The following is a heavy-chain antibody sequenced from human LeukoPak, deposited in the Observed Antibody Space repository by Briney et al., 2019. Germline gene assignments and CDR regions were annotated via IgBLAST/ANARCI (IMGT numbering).Heavy chain of an antibody. CDR2: IYHSGST. CDR1: GGSISSGGYS. Sequence: SETLSLTCAVSGGSISSGGYSWSWIRQPPGKVLEWIGYIYHSGSTYYNPSLKSRVTISVDRSKNQFSLKLSSVTAADTAVYYCARGYGSGSYYTDPWGQGTLVTVSS. CDR3: ARGYGSGSYYTDP. V-gene: IGHV4-30-2*01. D-gene: IGHD3-10*01. J-gene: IGHJ5*02.